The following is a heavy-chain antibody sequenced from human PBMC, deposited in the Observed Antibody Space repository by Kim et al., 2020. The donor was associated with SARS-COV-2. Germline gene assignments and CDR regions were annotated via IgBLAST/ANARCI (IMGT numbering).Heavy chain of an antibody. CDR1: GGTFSSYA. V-gene: IGHV1-69*04. Sequence: SVKVSCKASGGTFSSYAISWVRQAPGQGLEWMGRIIPILGIANYAQKFQGRVTITADKSTSTAYMELSSLKSEDTAVYYCAREQHNPDYGDYVFRFGYYYYGMDVWGQGTTVTVSS. J-gene: IGHJ6*02. CDR3: AREQHNPDYGDYVFRFGYYYYGMDV. D-gene: IGHD4-17*01. CDR2: IIPILGIA.